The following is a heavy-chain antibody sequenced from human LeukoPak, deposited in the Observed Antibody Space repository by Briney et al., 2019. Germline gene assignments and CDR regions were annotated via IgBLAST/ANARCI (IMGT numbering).Heavy chain of an antibody. Sequence: SETLSLTCTVSGGSISSYYWSWIRQPPGKGLEWIGYIYYSGSTNYNPSLKSRVTISVDTSKNQFSLKLSSVTAADTAVYYCARGVAAAANWFDPWGQGTLVTVSS. CDR1: GGSISSYY. CDR2: IYYSGST. V-gene: IGHV4-59*12. D-gene: IGHD6-13*01. J-gene: IGHJ5*02. CDR3: ARGVAAAANWFDP.